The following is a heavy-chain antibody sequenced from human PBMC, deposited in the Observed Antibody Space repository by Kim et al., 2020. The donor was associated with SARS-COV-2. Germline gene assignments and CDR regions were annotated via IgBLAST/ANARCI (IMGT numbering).Heavy chain of an antibody. Sequence: YYADSGKGRFTISRDNSKNTLYLQMNSLRAEDTAVYYCARDAGPTRAFDIWGQGKWSPSLQ. CDR3: ARDAGPTRAFDI. V-gene: IGHV3-30*01. J-gene: IGHJ3*02.